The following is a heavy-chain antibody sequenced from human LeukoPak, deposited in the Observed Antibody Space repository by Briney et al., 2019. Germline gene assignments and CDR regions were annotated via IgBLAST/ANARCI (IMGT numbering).Heavy chain of an antibody. CDR2: INPNSGGS. CDR3: ARDGDTYYSGSGTMDF. Sequence: GASVKVSCKASGYTFTGYYMHWVRQAPGQGLEWMGWINPNSGGSNYAQKFQGRVTMTRDTSITTAYMELSRLRSDDTAIFYCARDGDTYYSGSGTMDFWGQGTLVTVSS. J-gene: IGHJ4*02. CDR1: GYTFTGYY. V-gene: IGHV1-2*02. D-gene: IGHD3-10*01.